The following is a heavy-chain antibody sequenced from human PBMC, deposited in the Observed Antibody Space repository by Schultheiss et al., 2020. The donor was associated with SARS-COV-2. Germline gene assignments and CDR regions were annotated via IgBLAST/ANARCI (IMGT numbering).Heavy chain of an antibody. J-gene: IGHJ6*02. Sequence: SVKVSCKASGGTFSSYAISWVRQAPGQGLEWMGGIIPIFGTANYAQKFQGRVTITADESTSTAYMELSSLRSEDTAVYYCARVLWGTGEYYYYYGMDVWGQGTTVTVSS. CDR3: ARVLWGTGEYYYYYGMDV. CDR2: IIPIFGTA. CDR1: GGTFSSYA. V-gene: IGHV1-69*13. D-gene: IGHD7-27*01.